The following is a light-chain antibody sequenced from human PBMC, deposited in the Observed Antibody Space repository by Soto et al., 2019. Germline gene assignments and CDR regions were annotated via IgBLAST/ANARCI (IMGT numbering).Light chain of an antibody. V-gene: IGKV3-11*01. Sequence: EIVLTQSPATLFLSPGERATLSCRASQSVSSYLAWYQQKRGQAPRLLIYDASNRATGIPARFSGSVSGTDFTLTISSLEPEDFAVYYCQQRSNWPLTFGGGTKVEIK. CDR2: DAS. J-gene: IGKJ4*01. CDR1: QSVSSY. CDR3: QQRSNWPLT.